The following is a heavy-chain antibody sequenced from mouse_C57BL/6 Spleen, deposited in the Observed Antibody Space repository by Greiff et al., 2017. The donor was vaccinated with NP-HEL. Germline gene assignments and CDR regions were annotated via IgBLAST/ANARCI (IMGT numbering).Heavy chain of an antibody. Sequence: EVKVVESGEGLVKPGGSLKLSCAASGFTFSSYAMSWVRQTPEKRLEWVAYISSGGDYIYYADTVKGRFTISRDNARNTLYLQMSSLKSEDTAMYYCTRTYHSNWGFAYWGQGTLVTVSA. V-gene: IGHV5-9-1*02. CDR1: GFTFSSYA. CDR2: ISSGGDYI. CDR3: TRTYHSNWGFAY. J-gene: IGHJ3*01. D-gene: IGHD2-5*01.